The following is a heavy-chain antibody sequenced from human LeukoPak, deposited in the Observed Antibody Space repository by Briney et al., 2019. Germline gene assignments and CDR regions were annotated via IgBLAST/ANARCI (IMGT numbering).Heavy chain of an antibody. CDR2: INTNTGNP. D-gene: IGHD3-16*02. CDR3: AREYDYVWGGYRFNYYYYGMDV. CDR1: GYTFTSYA. Sequence: GASVKVSCSASGYTFTSYAMNWVRQAPGQGLEWMGLINTNTGNPTYAQGFTGRFVFSLDTSVSTAYLQISSLKAEDTAVYYCAREYDYVWGGYRFNYYYYGMDVWGQGTTVTVSS. J-gene: IGHJ6*02. V-gene: IGHV7-4-1*02.